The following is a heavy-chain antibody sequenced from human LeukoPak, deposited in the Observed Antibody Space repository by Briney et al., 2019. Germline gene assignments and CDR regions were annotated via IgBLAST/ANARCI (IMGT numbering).Heavy chain of an antibody. CDR2: IYYSGSP. Sequence: PSETLSLTCTVSGGSIRSYYWSWIRQPPGKGLEWIGYIYYSGSPNYNPSLKSRVTISVDTSKNQFSLKLSSVTAADTAVYYCARVPAYCSSTSCYYYYGMDVWGQGTTVTVSS. D-gene: IGHD2-2*01. J-gene: IGHJ6*02. CDR1: GGSIRSYY. CDR3: ARVPAYCSSTSCYYYYGMDV. V-gene: IGHV4-59*01.